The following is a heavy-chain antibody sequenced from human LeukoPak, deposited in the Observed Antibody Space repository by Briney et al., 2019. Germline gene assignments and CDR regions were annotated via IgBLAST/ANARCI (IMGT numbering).Heavy chain of an antibody. Sequence: GGSVSLPCAASGLSLSFTYVIGVRQAPGKGLEGVSHIYRGDRTAYADSVKGRFTISRDDSKNTLDLQMSSLRHEDTAVYYCVYSRTWRGFDYWGQGALVTVSS. V-gene: IGHV3-53*01. J-gene: IGHJ4*02. CDR2: IYRGDRT. D-gene: IGHD6-13*01. CDR1: GLSLSFTY. CDR3: VYSRTWRGFDY.